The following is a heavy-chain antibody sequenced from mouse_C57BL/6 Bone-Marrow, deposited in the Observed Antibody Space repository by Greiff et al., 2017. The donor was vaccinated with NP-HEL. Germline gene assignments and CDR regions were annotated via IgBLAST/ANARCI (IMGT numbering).Heavy chain of an antibody. Sequence: EVKLVESGPGLVKPSQSLSLTCSVTGYSITSGYYWNWIRQFPGNKLEWMGYISYDGSNNYNPSLKNRISITRDTSKNQFFLKLNSVTTEDTATYYCASCRHGNYEDAMDYWGQGTSVTVSS. CDR2: ISYDGSN. J-gene: IGHJ4*01. D-gene: IGHD2-1*01. CDR3: ASCRHGNYEDAMDY. CDR1: GYSITSGYY. V-gene: IGHV3-6*01.